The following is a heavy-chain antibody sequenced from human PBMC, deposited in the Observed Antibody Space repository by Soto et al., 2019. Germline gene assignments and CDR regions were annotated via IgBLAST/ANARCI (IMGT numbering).Heavy chain of an antibody. J-gene: IGHJ4*02. D-gene: IGHD6-19*01. CDR3: ARLPSIWSVAGIESAYFDY. CDR2: IDPSDSYT. Sequence: LGESLKISCKGSGYSFTSYWISWVRQMPGKGLEWMGRIDPSDSYTNYSPSFQGHVTISADKSISTAYLQWSSLKASDTAMYYCARLPSIWSVAGIESAYFDYWGQGTLVTVSS. V-gene: IGHV5-10-1*01. CDR1: GYSFTSYW.